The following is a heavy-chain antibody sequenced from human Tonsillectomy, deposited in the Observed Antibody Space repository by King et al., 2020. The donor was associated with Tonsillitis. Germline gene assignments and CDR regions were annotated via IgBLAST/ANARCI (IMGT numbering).Heavy chain of an antibody. V-gene: IGHV3-9*01. J-gene: IGHJ4*02. Sequence: QLVQSGGGLVQPGRSLRVSCAASGFTFDDYAMHWVRQAPGKGLEWVSGISWNSGSIGYADSVKGRFTISRDNAKNSLYLQMSSLRTEDTALFYCAKGSIAAAGPSVRGFDYWGQGTLVTVSS. CDR3: AKGSIAAAGPSVRGFDY. D-gene: IGHD6-13*01. CDR1: GFTFDDYA. CDR2: ISWNSGSI.